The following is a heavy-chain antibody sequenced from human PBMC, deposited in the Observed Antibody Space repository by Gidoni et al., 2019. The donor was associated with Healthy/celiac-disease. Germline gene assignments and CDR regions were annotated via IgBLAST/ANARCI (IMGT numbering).Heavy chain of an antibody. CDR3: ARDIPGHLDYYSMDV. CDR1: GFTFSTYN. CDR2: ISSTSRYI. V-gene: IGHV3-21*01. Sequence: EVQLVESGGGLVKPGGSLRLSCAASGFTFSTYNMNWVRQAPGKGLEWVSSISSTSRYIYYADSVKGRFTISRDHAKNSLYLQMNSLRAEDTAVYYCARDIPGHLDYYSMDVWGQGTTVTVSS. J-gene: IGHJ6*02.